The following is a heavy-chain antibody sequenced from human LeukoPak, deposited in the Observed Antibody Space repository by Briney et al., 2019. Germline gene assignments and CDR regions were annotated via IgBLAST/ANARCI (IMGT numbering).Heavy chain of an antibody. Sequence: GGSLRLSCAASRLIFSSYWMHWVRQAPGKGLVWVSRINSDGSSTIYADSVKGRFTISRDYAKNTVYLQMNSLRVDDTAVYYCAGHYGSGRHHYYYMDVWGRGTTVTVSS. CDR1: RLIFSSYW. CDR2: INSDGSST. J-gene: IGHJ6*03. D-gene: IGHD3-10*01. CDR3: AGHYGSGRHHYYYMDV. V-gene: IGHV3-74*01.